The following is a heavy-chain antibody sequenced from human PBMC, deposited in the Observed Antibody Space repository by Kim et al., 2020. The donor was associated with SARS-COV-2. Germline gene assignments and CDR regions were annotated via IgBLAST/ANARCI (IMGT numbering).Heavy chain of an antibody. V-gene: IGHV4-59*12. CDR3: ARDERGGAAGTEYYYYYGLDV. J-gene: IGHJ6*02. D-gene: IGHD6-13*01. Sequence: SETLSLTCTVSGASISSDYWSWIRKPPEKGLEWIGNFHYSGSINYNPSLKSRVTISLDTSKNQFFLDLSSVTAADTGVYYCARDERGGAAGTEYYYYYGLDVWGPGTTVTVSS. CDR1: GASISSDY. CDR2: FHYSGSI.